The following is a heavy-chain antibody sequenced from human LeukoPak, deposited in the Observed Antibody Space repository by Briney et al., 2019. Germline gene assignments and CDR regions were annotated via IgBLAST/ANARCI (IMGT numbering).Heavy chain of an antibody. V-gene: IGHV3-21*04. Sequence: GGSLRLSCAASGFTFSRYSMNWVRQAPGKGLEWVSCISSSSSYIYYANSVKGRFTISRDNAKNSLYLQMNSLRAEDTAVYYCAKGGGDYYYYMDVWGKGTTVTVSS. J-gene: IGHJ6*03. CDR2: ISSSSSYI. D-gene: IGHD3-16*01. CDR3: AKGGGDYYYYMDV. CDR1: GFTFSRYS.